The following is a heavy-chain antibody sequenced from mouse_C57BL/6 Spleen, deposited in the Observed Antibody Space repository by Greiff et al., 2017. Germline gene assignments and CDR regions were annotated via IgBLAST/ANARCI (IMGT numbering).Heavy chain of an antibody. CDR3: AIRDGNYVPFAY. J-gene: IGHJ3*01. CDR1: GYTFTDYN. D-gene: IGHD2-1*01. CDR2: INPNNGGT. V-gene: IGHV1-22*01. Sequence: EVQLVESGPELVKPGASVKMSCKASGYTFTDYNMHWVKQSHGKSLEWIGYINPNNGGTSYNQKFKGKATLTVNKSSSTAYMELRSLTSEDSAVYYCAIRDGNYVPFAYWGQGTLVTVSA.